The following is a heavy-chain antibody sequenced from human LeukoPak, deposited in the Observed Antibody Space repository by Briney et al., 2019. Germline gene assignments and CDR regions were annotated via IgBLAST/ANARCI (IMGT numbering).Heavy chain of an antibody. CDR2: IFYAGST. V-gene: IGHV4-39*02. CDR1: GGSINSGDYS. D-gene: IGHD1-26*01. J-gene: IGHJ4*02. Sequence: SETLSLTCSVSGGSINSGDYSWGWIRQPPGKGLQWIGGIFYAGSTYYNPSLKSRITMSVDTSKNHFSLKLTSVTAADTAVYYCARRGLSESYSSFDYWGQGTLVTVSS. CDR3: ARRGLSESYSSFDY.